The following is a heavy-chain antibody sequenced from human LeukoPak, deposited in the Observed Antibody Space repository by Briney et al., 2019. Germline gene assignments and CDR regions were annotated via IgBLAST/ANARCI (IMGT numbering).Heavy chain of an antibody. CDR2: IYYSGST. Sequence: KSSETLSLTCTVSGGSVSSGSYYWSWVRQPPGKGLEWIGYIYYSGSTNYNPSLKSRVTISVDTSKNQFSLKLSSVTAADTAVYYCARGDYDFWSGYYSWFDPWGQGTLVTVSS. CDR1: GGSVSSGSYY. D-gene: IGHD3-3*01. V-gene: IGHV4-61*01. J-gene: IGHJ5*02. CDR3: ARGDYDFWSGYYSWFDP.